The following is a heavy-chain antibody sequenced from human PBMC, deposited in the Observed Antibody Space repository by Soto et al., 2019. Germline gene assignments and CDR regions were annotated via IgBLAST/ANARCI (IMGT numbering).Heavy chain of an antibody. CDR3: ARAYGDYYFDH. Sequence: QVQLVQSEAEVKKPGASVKVACKASGYTFTNYGITWVRQAPGQGLEWMAWISTYKGDTHFAQNPQGRLNMTTDTSTSTAYMELRSLRSDDTAVYYCARAYGDYYFDHWGQGTLVTVSS. V-gene: IGHV1-18*01. CDR2: ISTYKGDT. CDR1: GYTFTNYG. J-gene: IGHJ4*02. D-gene: IGHD4-17*01.